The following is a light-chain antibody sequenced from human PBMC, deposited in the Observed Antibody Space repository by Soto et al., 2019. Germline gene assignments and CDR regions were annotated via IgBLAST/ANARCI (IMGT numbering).Light chain of an antibody. J-gene: IGLJ3*02. CDR3: SSYAASNNFYFV. CDR2: EVT. Sequence: QSALTQPPSASGSPGQSVTISCTGTSSDVGGYNYVSWYQRYPGRAPKLMIYEVTKRPSGVPDRFSGSKSGNTASLTVSGLQAEDEADYYCSSYAASNNFYFVFVGGTKLHVL. V-gene: IGLV2-8*01. CDR1: SSDVGGYNY.